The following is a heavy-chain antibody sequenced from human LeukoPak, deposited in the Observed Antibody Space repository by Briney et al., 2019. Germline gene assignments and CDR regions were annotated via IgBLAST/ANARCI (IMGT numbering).Heavy chain of an antibody. V-gene: IGHV1-18*01. CDR3: ARDFTPPYCTSTSRPRGGWFDP. Sequence: ASVKVSCKASGYTFNSYGITWVRQAPGQGLEWMGWINPFNANTAYAQNLQGRVTMTTDTSTNTAYMDLRSLGSDDTAVYYCARDFTPPYCTSTSRPRGGWFDPWGQGTLVTVSS. J-gene: IGHJ5*02. CDR1: GYTFNSYG. CDR2: INPFNANT. D-gene: IGHD2-2*01.